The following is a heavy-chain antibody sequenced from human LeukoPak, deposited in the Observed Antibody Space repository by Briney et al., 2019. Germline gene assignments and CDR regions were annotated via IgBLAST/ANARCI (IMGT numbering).Heavy chain of an antibody. CDR2: IYYSRST. CDR1: GGSISSSSYY. J-gene: IGHJ4*02. D-gene: IGHD4-17*01. V-gene: IGHV4-39*07. Sequence: SETLSLTCTVSGGSISSSSYYWGWIRQPPGKGLEWIGSIYYSRSTYYNPSLKSRVTISVDTSKNQFSLKLSSVTAADTAVYYCARGDYGDFRVFHTLFDYWGQGTLVTVSS. CDR3: ARGDYGDFRVFHTLFDY.